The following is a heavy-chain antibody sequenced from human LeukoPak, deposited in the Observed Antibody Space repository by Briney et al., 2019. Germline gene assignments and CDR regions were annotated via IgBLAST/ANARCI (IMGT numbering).Heavy chain of an antibody. CDR3: AKPRGATAPKLFFDY. CDR2: ILGSGSTT. V-gene: IGHV3-23*01. J-gene: IGHJ4*02. D-gene: IGHD3-10*01. CDR1: GFTFSGNA. Sequence: PGGSLRLSCAASGFTFSGNAMTWVRQAPGKGLEWVSTILGSGSTTYYADSVKGRFTISRDNSKNTLYLQMNSLRGEDTAVYFCAKPRGATAPKLFFDYWGQGTLVTVSS.